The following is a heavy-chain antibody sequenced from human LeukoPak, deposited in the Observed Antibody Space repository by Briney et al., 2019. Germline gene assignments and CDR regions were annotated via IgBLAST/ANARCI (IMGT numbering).Heavy chain of an antibody. D-gene: IGHD6-19*01. CDR2: IRSKAYGGTT. CDR3: TRDRGFSVAGADSFDY. CDR1: GFTFGDYA. Sequence: GGSLRLSCTASGFTFGDYAMSWFRQAPGKGLEWVGFIRSKAYGGTTEYAASVKGRFTISRDDSKSIAYLQMNSLKTEDTAVYYCTRDRGFSVAGADSFDYWGQGTLVTVSS. J-gene: IGHJ4*02. V-gene: IGHV3-49*03.